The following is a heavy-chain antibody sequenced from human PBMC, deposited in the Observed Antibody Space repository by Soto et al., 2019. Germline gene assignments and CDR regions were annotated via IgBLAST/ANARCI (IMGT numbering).Heavy chain of an antibody. CDR2: ISYDGSNK. D-gene: IGHD3-3*01. CDR3: AKGAFSRDFWSGSTGQYYYYGMDV. V-gene: IGHV3-30*18. CDR1: GFTFSSYG. J-gene: IGHJ6*02. Sequence: PGGSLRLSCAASGFTFSSYGMHWVRQAPGKGLEWVAVISYDGSNKYYADSVKGRFTISRDNSKNTLYLQMNSLRAEDTAVYYCAKGAFSRDFWSGSTGQYYYYGMDVWGQGTTVTVSS.